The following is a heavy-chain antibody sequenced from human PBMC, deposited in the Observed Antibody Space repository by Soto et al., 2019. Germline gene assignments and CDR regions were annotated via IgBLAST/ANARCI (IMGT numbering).Heavy chain of an antibody. CDR3: AREEREAAGIDY. CDR1: GGSISSGDYY. J-gene: IGHJ4*02. CDR2: IYYSGST. V-gene: IGHV4-30-4*01. D-gene: IGHD1-26*01. Sequence: SETLSLTCTVSGGSISSGDYYWSWIRQPPGKGLEWIGYIYYSGSTYYNTSLKSRVTISVDTSKNQFSLKLSSVTAADMAVYYCAREEREAAGIDYWGQGTLVTVSS.